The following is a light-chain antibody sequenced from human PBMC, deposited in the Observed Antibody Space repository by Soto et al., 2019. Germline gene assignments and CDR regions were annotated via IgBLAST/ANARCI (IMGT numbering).Light chain of an antibody. J-gene: IGKJ1*01. CDR3: QQYRT. CDR2: GAS. CDR1: QSISDT. Sequence: IVMTQSPATLSVSPWGRATLSCRASQSISDTLAWYQQKPGQAPRLLIHGASTRAPGFPARFSGSGSGTDFTLTISSLQSEDFAVYYCQQYRTFGQGTKVDIK. V-gene: IGKV3-15*01.